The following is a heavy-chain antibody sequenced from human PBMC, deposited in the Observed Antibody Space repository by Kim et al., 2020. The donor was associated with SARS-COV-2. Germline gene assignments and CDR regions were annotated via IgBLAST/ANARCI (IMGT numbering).Heavy chain of an antibody. CDR2: INHSGST. D-gene: IGHD3-22*01. V-gene: IGHV4-34*01. Sequence: SETLSLTCAVYGGSFSGYYWSWIRQPPGKGLEWIGEINHSGSTNYNPSLKSRVTISVDTSKNQFSLKLSSVTAADTAVYYCARGRITMIFWGQGTLVTVSS. J-gene: IGHJ4*02. CDR3: ARGRITMIF. CDR1: GGSFSGYY.